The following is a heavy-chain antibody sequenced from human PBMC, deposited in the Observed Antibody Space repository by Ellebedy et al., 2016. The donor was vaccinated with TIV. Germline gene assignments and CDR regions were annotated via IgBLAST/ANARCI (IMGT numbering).Heavy chain of an antibody. D-gene: IGHD3-10*01. CDR1: GGSISSYY. J-gene: IGHJ4*02. V-gene: IGHV4-59*01. CDR3: ASNDYGSGSYTLDY. Sequence: SETLSLTCTVSGGSISSYYWSWIRQPPGKGLEWIGYIYYSGSTNYNPSLKSRVTISVDTSKNQFSLKLSSVTAADTAVYYCASNDYGSGSYTLDYWGQGTLVTVSS. CDR2: IYYSGST.